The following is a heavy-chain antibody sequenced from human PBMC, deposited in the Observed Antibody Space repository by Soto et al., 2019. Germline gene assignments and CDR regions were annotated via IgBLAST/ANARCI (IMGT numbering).Heavy chain of an antibody. Sequence: GGSLRLSCAASGFNVGAFAVNWVRQAPGKGLEWVSGISVSDAFIYYADSVRGRFSISRDASENILYLQMNSLRVDDTALYYCTRETVAGITGLDYWGPGTLVTVSS. D-gene: IGHD1-20*01. J-gene: IGHJ4*02. CDR2: ISVSDAFI. V-gene: IGHV3-23*01. CDR3: TRETVAGITGLDY. CDR1: GFNVGAFA.